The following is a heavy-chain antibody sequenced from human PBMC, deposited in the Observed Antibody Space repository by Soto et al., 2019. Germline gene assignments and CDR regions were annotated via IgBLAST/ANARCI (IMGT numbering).Heavy chain of an antibody. CDR1: GFTFSRCA. CDR2: LSGSGATT. CDR3: ATPDY. J-gene: IGHJ4*02. Sequence: GGSLRLSCAASGFTFSRCAMSWVRQAPGKGLEWVSGLSGSGATTFYADSVKGRFTISRDNSKNTLYLQMNSLRAEDTAVYYCATPDYWGKGTLVTVS. V-gene: IGHV3-23*01.